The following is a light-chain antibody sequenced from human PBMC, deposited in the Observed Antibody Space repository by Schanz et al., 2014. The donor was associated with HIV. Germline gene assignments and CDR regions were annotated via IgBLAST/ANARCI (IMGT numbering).Light chain of an antibody. Sequence: QSALTQPRSVSGSPGQSVSISCTGTSSDVGAYNYVSWYQQHPGKAPKLMIYDINKRPSGVPDRFSGSKSGNTASLTISGLQAEDEADYYCSSYAGSNNFGVFGGGTKVTVL. CDR1: SSDVGAYNY. CDR3: SSYAGSNNFGV. V-gene: IGLV2-11*01. J-gene: IGLJ3*02. CDR2: DIN.